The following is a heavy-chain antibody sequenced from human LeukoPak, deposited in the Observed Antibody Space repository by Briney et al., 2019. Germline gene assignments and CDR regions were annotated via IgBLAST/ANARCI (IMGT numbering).Heavy chain of an antibody. V-gene: IGHV3-30*03. J-gene: IGHJ3*02. D-gene: IGHD1-1*01. Sequence: PGGSLRLSCAASGFTFSSYGMHWVRQAPGKGLEWVAVISYDGSNKYYADSVKGRFTISRENAKNSLYLQMNSLRAGDTAVYYCARAGGYPRAFDIWGQGTMVTVSS. CDR2: ISYDGSNK. CDR1: GFTFSSYG. CDR3: ARAGGYPRAFDI.